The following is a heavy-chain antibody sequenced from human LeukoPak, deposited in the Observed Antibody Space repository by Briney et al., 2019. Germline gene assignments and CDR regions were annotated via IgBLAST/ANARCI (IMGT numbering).Heavy chain of an antibody. J-gene: IGHJ4*02. V-gene: IGHV7-4-1*02. Sequence: ASVKVSCKASGYTFTSYYMHWVRQAPGQGLEWMGWVSTNTGNPTYAQGFTGRFVYSVDTSVSTAYLQISSLKPEDTAVYYCARGFYEILTGYYTPHYWGQGTLVTVSS. CDR2: VSTNTGNP. CDR1: GYTFTSYY. D-gene: IGHD3-9*01. CDR3: ARGFYEILTGYYTPHY.